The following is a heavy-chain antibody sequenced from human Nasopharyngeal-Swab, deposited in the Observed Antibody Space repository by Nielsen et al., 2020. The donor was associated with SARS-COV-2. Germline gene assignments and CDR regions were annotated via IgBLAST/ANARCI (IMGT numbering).Heavy chain of an antibody. Sequence: VRQAPGKGLEWVSVIYSGGSTYYADSVKGRFTISRDNSKNTLYLQMNSLRAEDTAVYYCASGLPAIDYWGQGTLVTVSS. D-gene: IGHD5-12*01. J-gene: IGHJ4*02. CDR3: ASGLPAIDY. CDR2: IYSGGST. V-gene: IGHV3-53*05.